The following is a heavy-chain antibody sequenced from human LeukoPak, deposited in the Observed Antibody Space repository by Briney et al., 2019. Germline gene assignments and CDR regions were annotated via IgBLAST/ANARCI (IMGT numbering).Heavy chain of an antibody. CDR1: GGSISSYY. CDR3: ARETAMGIFDY. Sequence: SETLSLTCTVSGGSISSYYWSWIRQPPGKGLEWIGYIYYTGSTNYNPSLKSGITISLDTSKNQFSLRLSSVTAADTAVYYCARETAMGIFDYWGQGTLLTVSS. CDR2: IYYTGST. V-gene: IGHV4-59*01. J-gene: IGHJ4*02. D-gene: IGHD5-18*01.